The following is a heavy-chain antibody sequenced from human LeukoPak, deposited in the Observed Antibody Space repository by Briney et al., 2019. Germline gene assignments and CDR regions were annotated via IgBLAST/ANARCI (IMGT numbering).Heavy chain of an antibody. CDR3: VRTMTREWGGWYDNDY. D-gene: IGHD6-19*01. CDR2: ISSRGYT. Sequence: SETLSLTCTASGSSVSNHWWIWIRQPAGKGLEWIGRISSRGYTNYNPSLKSRVAMSVDTSKNQFSLKLNSVTAADTAVYYCVRTMTREWGGWYDNDYWGRGTLVTVSS. J-gene: IGHJ4*03. V-gene: IGHV4-4*07. CDR1: GSSVSNHW.